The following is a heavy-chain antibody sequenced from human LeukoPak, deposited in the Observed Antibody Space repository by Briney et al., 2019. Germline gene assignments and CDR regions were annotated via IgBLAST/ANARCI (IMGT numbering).Heavy chain of an antibody. Sequence: GGSLRLSCAASGFTFSSYAMHWIRQAPGKGLEWVAVISYDGSNKYYADSVKGRFTISRDNSKNPLYLQMNSLRAEDTAVYYCARDHSVLGYCSGGSCYSYFDYWGQGTLVTVSS. J-gene: IGHJ4*02. D-gene: IGHD2-15*01. CDR1: GFTFSSYA. CDR2: ISYDGSNK. CDR3: ARDHSVLGYCSGGSCYSYFDY. V-gene: IGHV3-30*04.